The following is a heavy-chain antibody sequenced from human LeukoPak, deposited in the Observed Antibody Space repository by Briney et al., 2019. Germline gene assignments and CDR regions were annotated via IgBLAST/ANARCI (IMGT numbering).Heavy chain of an antibody. CDR3: ARIRCGHTDNRCYNY. D-gene: IGHD2-2*02. Sequence: SETLSLTCAVHDVSVSEYCGSWIRQSPGKGLEWIGEICHSGYTSYNPSLKRRVTISADTSENQLSLRLTSVTAADTAMYYCARIRCGHTDNRCYNYWGQGILVTVSS. CDR2: ICHSGYT. CDR1: DVSVSEYC. V-gene: IGHV4-34*01. J-gene: IGHJ4*02.